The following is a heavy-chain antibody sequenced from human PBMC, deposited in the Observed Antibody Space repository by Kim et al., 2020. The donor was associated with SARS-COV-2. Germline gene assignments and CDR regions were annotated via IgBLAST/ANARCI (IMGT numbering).Heavy chain of an antibody. CDR3: ARGGYLNYVDF. CDR2: KT. D-gene: IGHD5-12*01. Sequence: KTNYEDKLRPRATMTTDTSTSTAYLELRNLRSDDTAVFFCARGGYLNYVDFWGQGTLVTVSS. V-gene: IGHV1-18*01. J-gene: IGHJ4*02.